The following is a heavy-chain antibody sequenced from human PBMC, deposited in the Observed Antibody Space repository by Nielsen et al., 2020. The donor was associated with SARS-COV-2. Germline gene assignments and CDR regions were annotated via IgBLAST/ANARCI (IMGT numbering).Heavy chain of an antibody. CDR3: AKDMNLGGNFDY. CDR2: INPNSGGT. D-gene: IGHD3-16*01. V-gene: IGHV1-2*04. CDR1: GYTFTGYY. J-gene: IGHJ4*02. Sequence: ASVKVSCKASGYTFTGYYMHWVRQAPGQGLEWMGWINPNSGGTNYAQKFQGWVTMTRDTSISTAYMELSRLRSDDTALYYCAKDMNLGGNFDYWGQGTLVTVSS.